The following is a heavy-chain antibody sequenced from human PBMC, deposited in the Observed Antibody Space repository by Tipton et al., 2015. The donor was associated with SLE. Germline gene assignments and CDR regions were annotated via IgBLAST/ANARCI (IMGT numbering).Heavy chain of an antibody. CDR3: ARVGSIAARKHHYYGMDV. D-gene: IGHD6-6*01. CDR2: ISAYNGNT. CDR1: GYTFTSYD. J-gene: IGHJ6*02. Sequence: QLVQSGAEVKKPGASVKVSCKASGYTFTSYDISWVRQAPGQGLEWMGWISAYNGNTNFAQKLQGRVTMTTDTSTSTAYMELRSLTSDDTAVYYCARVGSIAARKHHYYGMDVWGQGTTVTVSS. V-gene: IGHV1-18*01.